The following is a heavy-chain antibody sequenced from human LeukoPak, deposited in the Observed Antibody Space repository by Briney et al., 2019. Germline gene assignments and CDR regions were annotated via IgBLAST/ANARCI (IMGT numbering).Heavy chain of an antibody. V-gene: IGHV3-74*01. Sequence: GGSLRLSCAASGFTFSSHWMHWVRHGSGKGLVWVSRINTDGSTTTYADSVKGRFTISRDNAKNTPYLQMSSLRAEDTAVYYCARVDGSGSHSDYWGQGILVTVSS. CDR3: ARVDGSGSHSDY. J-gene: IGHJ4*02. CDR2: INTDGSTT. D-gene: IGHD3-10*01. CDR1: GFTFSSHW.